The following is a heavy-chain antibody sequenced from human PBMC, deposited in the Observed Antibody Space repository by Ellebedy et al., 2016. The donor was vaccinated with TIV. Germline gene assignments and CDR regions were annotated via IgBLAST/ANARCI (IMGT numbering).Heavy chain of an antibody. Sequence: GESLKISCAASGFTFSSYAMSWVRQAPGKGLEWVSGISGSGDSTYYADSVKGRFTISRDNSKNTLYLRMNSLTAEDTAVYYCARGQMVATIWGQGTLVTVSS. CDR2: ISGSGDST. D-gene: IGHD5-12*01. J-gene: IGHJ4*02. CDR3: ARGQMVATI. CDR1: GFTFSSYA. V-gene: IGHV3-23*01.